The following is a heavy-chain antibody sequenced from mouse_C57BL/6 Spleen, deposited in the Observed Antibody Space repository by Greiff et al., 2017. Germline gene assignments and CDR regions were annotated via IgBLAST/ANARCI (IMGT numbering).Heavy chain of an antibody. D-gene: IGHD2-4*01. CDR2: IDPETGGT. CDR1: GYTFTDYE. J-gene: IGHJ3*01. CDR3: TRNYEYYDGTWLAY. V-gene: IGHV1-15*01. Sequence: QVQLKESGAELVRPGASVTLSCKASGYTFTDYEMHWVKQTPVHGLEWIGAIDPETGGTAYNQKFKGKAILTAEQSSSTAYLELRSLKSEDHAVYYCTRNYEYYDGTWLAYCGQGTLITDSA.